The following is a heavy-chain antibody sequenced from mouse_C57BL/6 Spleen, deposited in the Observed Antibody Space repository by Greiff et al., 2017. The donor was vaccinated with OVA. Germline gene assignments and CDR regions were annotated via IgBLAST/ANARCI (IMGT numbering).Heavy chain of an antibody. D-gene: IGHD1-1*01. Sequence: QVQLKQPGAELVKPGASVKLSCKASGYTFTSYWMHWVKQRPGRGLEWIGRIDPNSGGTTYNEKFKSKATLTVDKPSSTAYMQLSSLTSEDSAVYYCAREGYGSRNWYFDVWGTGTTVTVSS. J-gene: IGHJ1*03. CDR2: IDPNSGGT. CDR3: AREGYGSRNWYFDV. CDR1: GYTFTSYW. V-gene: IGHV1-72*01.